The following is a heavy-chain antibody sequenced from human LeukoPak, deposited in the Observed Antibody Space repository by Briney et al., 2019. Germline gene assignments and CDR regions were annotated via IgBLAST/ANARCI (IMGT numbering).Heavy chain of an antibody. V-gene: IGHV3-11*01. CDR2: ISSGGSTI. Sequence: GGSLRLSCAASGFTFSSYWMSWIRQAPGKGLEWVSYISSGGSTIYYADSVKGRFTISRDNAKNSLYLQMNSLRAEDTAVYYCARGLGGNYFDYWGQGTLVTVSS. D-gene: IGHD4-23*01. CDR3: ARGLGGNYFDY. CDR1: GFTFSSYW. J-gene: IGHJ4*02.